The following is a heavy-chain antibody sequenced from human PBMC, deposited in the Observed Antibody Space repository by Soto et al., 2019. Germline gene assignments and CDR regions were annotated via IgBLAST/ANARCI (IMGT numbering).Heavy chain of an antibody. Sequence: ASVKVSCTASGYTFTSYGSSWVRQAPGQGLEWMGWISAYNGNTNYAQKLQGRVTMTTDTSTSTAYMELRSLRSDDTAVYYCARRLSRANWFDPWGRGTLVTVSS. CDR3: ARRLSRANWFDP. V-gene: IGHV1-18*01. J-gene: IGHJ5*02. CDR1: GYTFTSYG. CDR2: ISAYNGNT. D-gene: IGHD6-6*01.